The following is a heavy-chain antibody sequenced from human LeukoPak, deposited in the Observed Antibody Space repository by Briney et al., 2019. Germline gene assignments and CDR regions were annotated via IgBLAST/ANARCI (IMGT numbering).Heavy chain of an antibody. CDR3: AAGPSGYDYVWGSYLPDAFDI. CDR1: GFTFSSYS. Sequence: GGSLRLSCAASGFTFSSYSMNWVRQAPGKGLEWVSSISSSSSYIYYADSVKGRFTISRDNAKNSLYLQMNSLRSEDTAVYYCAAGPSGYDYVWGSYLPDAFDIWGQGTMVTVSS. CDR2: ISSSSSYI. D-gene: IGHD3-16*02. V-gene: IGHV3-21*04. J-gene: IGHJ3*02.